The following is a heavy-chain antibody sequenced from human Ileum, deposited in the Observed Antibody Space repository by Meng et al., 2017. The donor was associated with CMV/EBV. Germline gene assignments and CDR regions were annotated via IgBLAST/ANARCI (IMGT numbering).Heavy chain of an antibody. J-gene: IGHJ5*02. Sequence: QVPLTGAGPRRCQPSATLSLTCTVTGGSLTSYYWTWIRQPAGKGLEWIGRIHPTGTTDDNPSLRSRVSMSLDKSKNQFSLKLISVTAADTAVYYCARAAARGVPVDLWGQGTLVTVSS. CDR2: IHPTGTT. CDR1: GGSLTSYY. V-gene: IGHV4-4*07. CDR3: ARAAARGVPVDL. D-gene: IGHD3-10*01.